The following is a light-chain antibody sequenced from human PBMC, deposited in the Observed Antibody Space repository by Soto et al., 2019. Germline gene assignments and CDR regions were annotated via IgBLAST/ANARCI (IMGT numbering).Light chain of an antibody. Sequence: DIQMTQSPSSVSASVGDRVTFTCRASRAIDNYLAWYQQEPGKAPKLLIYLASTLQSGVPSRFSGSGYGTDFSLTISGLQPEYSATCFCRQGYSFPLTCGGGTKGEI. V-gene: IGKV1D-12*01. CDR1: RAIDNY. J-gene: IGKJ4*01. CDR3: RQGYSFPLT. CDR2: LAS.